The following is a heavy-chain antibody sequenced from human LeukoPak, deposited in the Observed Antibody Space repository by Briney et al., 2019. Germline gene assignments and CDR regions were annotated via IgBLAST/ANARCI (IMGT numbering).Heavy chain of an antibody. J-gene: IGHJ4*02. D-gene: IGHD6-19*01. Sequence: PGRSLRLSCAASGFTFSSYGMHWVRQAPGKGLEWVAVISYDAKTHIYADSVKGRFTISRDDSKSTLYLEMNGLRADDSAMYYCAKEIIPVSGLNYFVDWGQGTLVTVSS. CDR1: GFTFSSYG. V-gene: IGHV3-30*18. CDR2: ISYDAKTH. CDR3: AKEIIPVSGLNYFVD.